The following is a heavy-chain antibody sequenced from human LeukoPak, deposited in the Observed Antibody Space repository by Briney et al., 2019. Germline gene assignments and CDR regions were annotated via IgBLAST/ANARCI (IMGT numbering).Heavy chain of an antibody. J-gene: IGHJ4*02. CDR2: LGSKAAGGTT. CDR1: EFTLSSAW. Sequence: GGSLRLSCVASEFTLSSAWVSWVRQAPGKGLEWVGRLGSKAAGGTTDYAAPVKDRFTISRHDSKNTLYLQMNSLKTEDTAFYYCTAGAYCGQGTLVTVSS. V-gene: IGHV3-15*04. CDR3: TAGAY.